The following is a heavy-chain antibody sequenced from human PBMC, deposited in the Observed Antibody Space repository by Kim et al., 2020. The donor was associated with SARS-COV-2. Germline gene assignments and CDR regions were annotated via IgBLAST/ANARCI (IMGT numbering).Heavy chain of an antibody. Sequence: SETLSLTCTVSGGSVSSGSYYWSWIRQPPGKGLEWIGYIYYSGSTNYNPSLKSRVTISVDTSKNQFSLKLSSVTAADTAVYYCARADKGYSYGGKPYGSFDYWGQGTLVTVSS. J-gene: IGHJ4*02. V-gene: IGHV4-61*01. CDR1: GGSVSSGSYY. D-gene: IGHD5-18*01. CDR3: ARADKGYSYGGKPYGSFDY. CDR2: IYYSGST.